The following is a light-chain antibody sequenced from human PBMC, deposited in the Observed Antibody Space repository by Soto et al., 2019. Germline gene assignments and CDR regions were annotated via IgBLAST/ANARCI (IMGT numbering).Light chain of an antibody. J-gene: IGKJ4*01. CDR2: DAS. CDR1: QSISDW. V-gene: IGKV1-5*01. CDR3: QQYNSSPLT. Sequence: DIQMTQSPSTLSAAVGDRVTITCRAHQSISDWLAWYQQKPGKAPNLLIDDASNLESAVPSRFSGSGSGTEFTLTISSLQPDDFATYYCQQYNSSPLTSGGGTKMEIK.